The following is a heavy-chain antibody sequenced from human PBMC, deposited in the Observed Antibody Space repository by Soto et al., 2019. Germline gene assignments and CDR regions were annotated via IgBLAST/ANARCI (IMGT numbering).Heavy chain of an antibody. D-gene: IGHD3-22*01. CDR1: GYTFTGYY. Sequence: ASVKVSCKASGYTFTGYYRHWVRQAPGQGLEWMGWINPNSGGTNYAQNFQGRVTMTRDTSISTAYMELSSLKSDDTAVYYCARPLGDIGSGYYDYWGQGTLVTVSS. J-gene: IGHJ4*02. V-gene: IGHV1-2*02. CDR2: INPNSGGT. CDR3: ARPLGDIGSGYYDY.